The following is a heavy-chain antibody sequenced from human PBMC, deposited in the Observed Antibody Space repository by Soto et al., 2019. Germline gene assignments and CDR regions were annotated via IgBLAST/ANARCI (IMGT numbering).Heavy chain of an antibody. V-gene: IGHV1-18*01. Sequence: QVQLVQSGAEVKKPGASVKVACKASGYTFTSYGINWVRQAPGQGLEWMGWISAYNGNTNYAQKLQGRVTMTTDTSTSTAYMELRSLTSDDTAVFYCARDKGDGSGSDYGYWGQGALVTVSS. D-gene: IGHD3-10*01. CDR1: GYTFTSYG. CDR3: ARDKGDGSGSDYGY. J-gene: IGHJ4*02. CDR2: ISAYNGNT.